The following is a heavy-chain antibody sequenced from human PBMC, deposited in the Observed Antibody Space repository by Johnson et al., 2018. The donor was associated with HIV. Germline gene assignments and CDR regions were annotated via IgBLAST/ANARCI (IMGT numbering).Heavy chain of an antibody. CDR1: GFTFSNYA. Sequence: QVQLVESGGGLVQPGGSLRLSCAASGFTFSNYAMHWVRQAPGKGLEWVGSISYDGSDKYHTNSVWGRFIVSRDNSKNTLYLQMNSLRAEDTAVYYCGRDINYSNYVTDAFDIWGQGTVVTVSS. V-gene: IGHV3-30-3*01. J-gene: IGHJ3*02. CDR2: ISYDGSDK. CDR3: GRDINYSNYVTDAFDI. D-gene: IGHD4-11*01.